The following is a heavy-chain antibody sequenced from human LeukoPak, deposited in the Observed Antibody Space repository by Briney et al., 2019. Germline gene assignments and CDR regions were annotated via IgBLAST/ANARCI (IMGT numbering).Heavy chain of an antibody. J-gene: IGHJ4*02. Sequence: SETLSLTCAVYGGSFSGYYWSWIRQPPGKGLEWIGEINHSGSTNYNPSLKSRVTISVDTSKNQFSLKLSSVTAADTAVYYCARDLRGSSPSFDYWGQGTLVTVSS. V-gene: IGHV4-34*01. CDR3: ARDLRGSSPSFDY. CDR1: GGSFSGYY. CDR2: INHSGST. D-gene: IGHD1-26*01.